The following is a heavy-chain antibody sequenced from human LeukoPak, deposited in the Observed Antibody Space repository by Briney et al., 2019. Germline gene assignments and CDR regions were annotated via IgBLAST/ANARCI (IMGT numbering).Heavy chain of an antibody. CDR1: GGSISSYY. V-gene: IGHV4-4*07. CDR2: IYTSGST. CDR3: ARSRFTMVRGMSYYYYMDV. Sequence: SETLSLTCTVSGGSISSYYGSWIRQPAGKGLEWIGRIYTSGSTNYNPSLKSRVPMSVDTSKNQFSLKLSSVTAADTAVYYCARSRFTMVRGMSYYYYMDVWGKGTTVTISS. D-gene: IGHD3-10*01. J-gene: IGHJ6*03.